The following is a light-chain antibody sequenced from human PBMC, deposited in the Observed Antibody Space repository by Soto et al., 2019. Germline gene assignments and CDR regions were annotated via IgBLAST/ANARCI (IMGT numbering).Light chain of an antibody. Sequence: EVVLPMSPATLSLGPGDRANLSCSASQSVSSHFAGYHQKKRQAPRLLIYDSSKRATGVADRFSGSGCGTAVTITISSRHAEDDAVYDGQLYDDWPITFGQGTRLEI. J-gene: IGKJ5*01. V-gene: IGKV3D-15*01. CDR3: QLYDDWPIT. CDR1: QSVSSH. CDR2: DSS.